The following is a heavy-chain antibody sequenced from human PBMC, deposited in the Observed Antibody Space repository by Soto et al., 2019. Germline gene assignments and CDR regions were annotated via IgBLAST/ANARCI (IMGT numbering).Heavy chain of an antibody. J-gene: IGHJ6*02. CDR3: ARDGAGTYVYYYGMDV. D-gene: IGHD3-16*01. Sequence: QVQLVQSGAEVKKPGASVKVSCKASGYTFTSYGISWVRQAPGQGLEWMGWISAYNGNTNYAQKLQGRVTMTTDTPTSTAYMELRSLRSDDTAVYYCARDGAGTYVYYYGMDVWGQGTTVTVSS. V-gene: IGHV1-18*01. CDR1: GYTFTSYG. CDR2: ISAYNGNT.